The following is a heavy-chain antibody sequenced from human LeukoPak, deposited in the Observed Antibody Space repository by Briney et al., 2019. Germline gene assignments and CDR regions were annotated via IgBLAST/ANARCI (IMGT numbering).Heavy chain of an antibody. D-gene: IGHD2-2*01. Sequence: PSETLSLTCTVSGGSISSTSHYWGWIRQSPGKGLEWIGSIYYDGYTYYNPSHKSRATISVDTSRRQFSLKLSSVTAADTAVYYCARLEKEAYCSSSSCFEVPNYFDYWGQGTLVTVSS. CDR2: IYYDGYT. CDR1: GGSISSTSHY. CDR3: ARLEKEAYCSSSSCFEVPNYFDY. J-gene: IGHJ4*02. V-gene: IGHV4-39*01.